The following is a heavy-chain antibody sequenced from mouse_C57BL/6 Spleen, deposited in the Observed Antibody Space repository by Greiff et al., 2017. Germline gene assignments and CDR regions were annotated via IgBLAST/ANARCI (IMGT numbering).Heavy chain of an antibody. Sequence: QVHVKQSGAELVKPGASVKLSCKASGYTFTSYWMQWVKQRPGQGLEWSGEIDPSDSYTNYNQKFKGKATLTVDTSSSTAYMQLSSLTSEDSAVYYCARKPPNFFFDYWGQGTTLTVSS. J-gene: IGHJ2*01. D-gene: IGHD4-1*02. CDR2: IDPSDSYT. CDR3: ARKPPNFFFDY. CDR1: GYTFTSYW. V-gene: IGHV1-50*01.